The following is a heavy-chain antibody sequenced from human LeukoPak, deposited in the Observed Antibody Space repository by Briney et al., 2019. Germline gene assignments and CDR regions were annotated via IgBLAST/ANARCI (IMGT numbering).Heavy chain of an antibody. V-gene: IGHV4-61*02. CDR1: GGSISSGSYY. CDR3: ARDGVDSSSWYGGMDY. D-gene: IGHD6-13*01. CDR2: IYTSGST. Sequence: SETLSLTWTVSGGSISSGSYYWSWIREPAGKGLEWIGRIYTSGSTNYNPSLKSRVTISIATSKNKLSLKLSSVAAADTAVYYCARDGVDSSSWYGGMDYWGEGTLVTVSS. J-gene: IGHJ4*02.